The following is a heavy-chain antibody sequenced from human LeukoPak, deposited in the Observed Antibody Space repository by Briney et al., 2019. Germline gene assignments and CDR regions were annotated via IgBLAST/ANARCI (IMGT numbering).Heavy chain of an antibody. CDR3: ARDAGYSSSWYDY. CDR1: GLTFSSFG. Sequence: GGSLRLSCAASGLTFSSFGMHWVRQAPGKGLEWVAVTSFDGGNKHYADSVKGRFTISRDNSKNTLYLQMNTLRVEDAAVYYCARDAGYSSSWYDYWGQGTLVTVSS. V-gene: IGHV3-30*03. J-gene: IGHJ4*02. D-gene: IGHD6-13*01. CDR2: TSFDGGNK.